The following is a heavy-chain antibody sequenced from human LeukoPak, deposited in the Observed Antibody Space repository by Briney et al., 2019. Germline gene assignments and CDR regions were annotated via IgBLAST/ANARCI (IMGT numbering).Heavy chain of an antibody. Sequence: GGSLRLSCAASGFTFSSYGMPWVRQAPGRGLEWVAVISYDGSNKYYADSVKGRFTISRDNSKNTLYLQMNSLRAEDTAVYYCAKDSPSGSYSNGVDYWGQGTLVTVSS. V-gene: IGHV3-30*18. CDR2: ISYDGSNK. CDR1: GFTFSSYG. J-gene: IGHJ4*02. D-gene: IGHD1-26*01. CDR3: AKDSPSGSYSNGVDY.